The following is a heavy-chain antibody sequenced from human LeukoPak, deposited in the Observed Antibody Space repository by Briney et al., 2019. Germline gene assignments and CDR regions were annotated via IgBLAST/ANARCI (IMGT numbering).Heavy chain of an antibody. CDR2: ISGSGGST. CDR1: GFTFSSYA. Sequence: GGSLRLSCAASGFTFSSYAMSWVRQAPGKGLEWVSAISGSGGSTYYADSVKGRFTISRDNAKHSLYLQMNSLRAEDTAVYYCARETYSGEYYFDYWGQGTLVTVSS. V-gene: IGHV3-23*01. J-gene: IGHJ4*02. D-gene: IGHD2-21*01. CDR3: ARETYSGEYYFDY.